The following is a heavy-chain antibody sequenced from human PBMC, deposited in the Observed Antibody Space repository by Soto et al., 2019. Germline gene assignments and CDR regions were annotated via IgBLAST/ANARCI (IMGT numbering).Heavy chain of an antibody. J-gene: IGHJ5*02. CDR3: ARGRFITMIVVVPSPWFDP. V-gene: IGHV1-69*13. Sequence: GASVKVSCKTSGGTFSSYAISWVRQAPGQGLEWMGGIIPIFGTANYAQKFQGRVTITADESTSTAYMELSSLRSEDTAVYYCARGRFITMIVVVPSPWFDPWGQGTLVTVSS. CDR1: GGTFSSYA. CDR2: IIPIFGTA. D-gene: IGHD3-22*01.